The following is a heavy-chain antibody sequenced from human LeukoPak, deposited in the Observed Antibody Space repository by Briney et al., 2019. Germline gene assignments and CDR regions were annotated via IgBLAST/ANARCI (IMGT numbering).Heavy chain of an antibody. J-gene: IGHJ4*02. V-gene: IGHV3-30*04. CDR3: AREVEYSMPAIGY. D-gene: IGHD6-6*01. Sequence: PGGSLRLSCVASGFTFSSYAMHWVRQAPGKGLEWVAVISYDGSNKYYADSVKGRFTISRDNSKNTLYLQMNSLRAEDTAVYYCAREVEYSMPAIGYWGQGTLVTVSS. CDR2: ISYDGSNK. CDR1: GFTFSSYA.